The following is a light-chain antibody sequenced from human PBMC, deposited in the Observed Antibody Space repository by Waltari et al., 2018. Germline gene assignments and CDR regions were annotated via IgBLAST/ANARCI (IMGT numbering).Light chain of an antibody. Sequence: EIVLTQSPGTLSLSPGERATLSCRASQSVSSIYLVGYQQKPGQAPRLLIYAASNRATGTPDRFSGSGSGTEFTLTINRLEPEDFAVYYCQLYGRSLGLTFGQGTRLE. CDR2: AAS. V-gene: IGKV3-20*01. CDR3: QLYGRSLGLT. J-gene: IGKJ5*01. CDR1: QSVSSIY.